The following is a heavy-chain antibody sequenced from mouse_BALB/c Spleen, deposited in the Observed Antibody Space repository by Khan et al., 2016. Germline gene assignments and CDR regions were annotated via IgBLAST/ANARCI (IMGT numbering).Heavy chain of an antibody. V-gene: IGHV9-1*02. CDR1: GYTFTNYG. Sequence: QIQLVQSGPELKKPGETVKISCKASGYTFTNYGMNWVKQAPGNGLKWMGWINTYTGEPTYADDFKGRFAFSLETSASTAYLQINNLKNEDMATYFCARDYGNPFAYWGQGTLVTVSA. J-gene: IGHJ3*01. D-gene: IGHD2-1*01. CDR2: INTYTGEP. CDR3: ARDYGNPFAY.